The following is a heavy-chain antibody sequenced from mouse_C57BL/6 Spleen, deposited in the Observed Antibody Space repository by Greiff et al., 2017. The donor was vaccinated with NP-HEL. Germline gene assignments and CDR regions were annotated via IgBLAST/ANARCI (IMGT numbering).Heavy chain of an antibody. V-gene: IGHV1-69*01. Sequence: VKLMESGAELVMPGASVKLSCKASGYTFTSYWMHWVKQRPGQGLEWIGEIDPSDSYTNYNQKFKGKSTLTVDKSSSTAYMQLSSLTSEDSAVYYCARGGPWFAYWGQGTLVTVSA. D-gene: IGHD1-1*02. CDR2: IDPSDSYT. CDR3: ARGGPWFAY. CDR1: GYTFTSYW. J-gene: IGHJ3*01.